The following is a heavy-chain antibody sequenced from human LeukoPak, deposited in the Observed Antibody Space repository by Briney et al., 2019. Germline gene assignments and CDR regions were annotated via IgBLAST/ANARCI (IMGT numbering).Heavy chain of an antibody. CDR1: GYTFTAYY. J-gene: IGHJ4*02. CDR3: ARDSKSHYYDSSGYLPYFDY. D-gene: IGHD3-22*01. V-gene: IGHV1-2*02. Sequence: ASVKVSCKASGYTFTAYYMHWLRQDPGQGLEWMGWINPNSGGTNYPQKFQGRVTMTRDTSISTAYMELSRPRSDDTAVYFCARDSKSHYYDSSGYLPYFDYWGQGALVTVSS. CDR2: INPNSGGT.